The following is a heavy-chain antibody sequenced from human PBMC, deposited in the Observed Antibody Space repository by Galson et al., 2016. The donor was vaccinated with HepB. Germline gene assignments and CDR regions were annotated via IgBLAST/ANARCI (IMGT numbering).Heavy chain of an antibody. CDR3: ARACGDCYTWYDAFDI. D-gene: IGHD2-21*02. CDR1: GGSISSGGYY. CDR2: IYYSGST. V-gene: IGHV4-31*03. Sequence: TLSLTCTVSGGSISSGGYYWSWIRQHPGKGLEWIGYIYYSGSTYYNPSLKSRVTISVDTSKNQFSLKLSSVTAADTAVYYCARACGDCYTWYDAFDIWGQGTMVTVSS. J-gene: IGHJ3*02.